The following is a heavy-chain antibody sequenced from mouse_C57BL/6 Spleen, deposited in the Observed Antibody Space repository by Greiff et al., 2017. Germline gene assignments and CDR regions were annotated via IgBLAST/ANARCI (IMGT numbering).Heavy chain of an antibody. J-gene: IGHJ4*01. Sequence: EVQLVESGGGLVKPGGSLKLSCAASGFTFSDYGMHWVRQAPETGLEWVAYISSGSSTLDYADTVKGRFTISRDKAKNTLFLQMTSLRSEDTAMYYCAKHYYGSSGYWGQGTSVTVSS. CDR3: AKHYYGSSGY. D-gene: IGHD1-1*01. CDR1: GFTFSDYG. V-gene: IGHV5-17*01. CDR2: ISSGSSTL.